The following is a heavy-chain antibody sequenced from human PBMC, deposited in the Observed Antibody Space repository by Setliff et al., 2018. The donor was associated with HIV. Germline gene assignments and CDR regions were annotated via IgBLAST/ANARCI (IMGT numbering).Heavy chain of an antibody. V-gene: IGHV4-59*01. Sequence: SETLSLTCTVFGGSISSYYWSWIRQPPGKGLEWIGYIYYSGSTNYNPSLKSRVTISVDTSKNQFSLKLSSVTAADTAVYYCARAHIGIAARWSGWFDPWGQGTLVTVSS. CDR2: IYYSGST. CDR3: ARAHIGIAARWSGWFDP. CDR1: GGSISSYY. D-gene: IGHD6-6*01. J-gene: IGHJ5*02.